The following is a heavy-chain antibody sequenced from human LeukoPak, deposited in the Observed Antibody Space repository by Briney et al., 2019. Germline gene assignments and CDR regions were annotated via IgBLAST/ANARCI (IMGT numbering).Heavy chain of an antibody. CDR2: IGASGDSI. J-gene: IGHJ4*02. CDR3: AKIPDVSDY. V-gene: IGHV3-23*01. Sequence: GGSLRLSCAVSGFTFSSYAMIWVCQAPGRGLVWVSSIGASGDSIHCTDSVKGRFTISRDNSKNTLYLQMSSLRVEDTAVYYCAKIPDVSDYWGQGTLVTVSS. CDR1: GFTFSSYA. D-gene: IGHD5/OR15-5a*01.